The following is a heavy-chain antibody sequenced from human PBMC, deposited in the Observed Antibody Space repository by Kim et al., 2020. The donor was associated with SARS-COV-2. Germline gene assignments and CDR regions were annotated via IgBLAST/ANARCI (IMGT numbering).Heavy chain of an antibody. CDR3: ATGGGYSGYDLDY. D-gene: IGHD5-12*01. V-gene: IGHV1-24*01. Sequence: YAQKFQGRVTMTEDTSTDTAYMELSSLRSEDTAVYYCATGGGYSGYDLDYWGQGTLVTVSS. J-gene: IGHJ4*02.